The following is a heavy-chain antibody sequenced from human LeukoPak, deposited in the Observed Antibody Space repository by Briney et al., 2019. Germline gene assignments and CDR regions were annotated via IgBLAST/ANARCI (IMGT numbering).Heavy chain of an antibody. D-gene: IGHD6-13*01. CDR2: IYLDDSDS. CDR3: ARRGGSSWYYFDY. Sequence: GESLKISCKGSGYSFTSYWIGWVRQMPGKGLEWMGIIYLDDSDSRYSPSFQGRVTISADKSITTAYLQWSSLKASDTAMYCCARRGGSSWYYFDYWGQGTLVTVSS. V-gene: IGHV5-51*01. CDR1: GYSFTSYW. J-gene: IGHJ4*02.